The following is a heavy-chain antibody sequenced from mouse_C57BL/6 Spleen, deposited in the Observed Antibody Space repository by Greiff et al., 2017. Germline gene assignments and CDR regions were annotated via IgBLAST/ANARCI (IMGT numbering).Heavy chain of an antibody. Sequence: EVKLVESGGGLVQPKGSLKLSCAASGFSFNTYAMNWVRQAPGKGLEWVARIRSKSNNYATYYADSVKDRFTISRDDSESMLYLQMNNLKTEDTAMYYCVRQYDYEGFAYWGQGTLVTVSA. CDR1: GFSFNTYA. D-gene: IGHD2-4*01. CDR2: IRSKSNNYAT. V-gene: IGHV10-1*01. CDR3: VRQYDYEGFAY. J-gene: IGHJ3*01.